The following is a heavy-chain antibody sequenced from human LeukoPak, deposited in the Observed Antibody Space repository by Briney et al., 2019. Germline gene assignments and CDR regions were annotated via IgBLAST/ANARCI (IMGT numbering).Heavy chain of an antibody. CDR1: GYTFTSYG. D-gene: IGHD2-2*02. CDR2: ISAYNGNT. CDR3: ARDTRQRDIVVVPAAIGPFDP. V-gene: IGHV1-18*01. J-gene: IGHJ5*02. Sequence: ASVKVSCKASGYTFTSYGISWVRQAPGQGLEWMGWISAYNGNTNYAQKLQGRVTMTTDTSTSTAYMELRSLRSDDTAVYYCARDTRQRDIVVVPAAIGPFDPWGQGTLVTVSS.